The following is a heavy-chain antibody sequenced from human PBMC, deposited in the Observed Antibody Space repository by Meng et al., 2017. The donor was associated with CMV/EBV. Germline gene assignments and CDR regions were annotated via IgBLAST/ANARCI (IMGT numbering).Heavy chain of an antibody. CDR2: ISSSGGTT. V-gene: IGHV3-23*01. Sequence: PVFTLRSYAMSWVRQAPGKGLEWVSVISSSGGTTYYADSVKGRFTISRDNSKNTLYVQMNSLRAEDTAVYFCAKVTRPAPTYYLDYWGQGTLVTVSS. CDR3: AKVTRPAPTYYLDY. CDR1: VFTLRSYA. J-gene: IGHJ4*02. D-gene: IGHD3-16*01.